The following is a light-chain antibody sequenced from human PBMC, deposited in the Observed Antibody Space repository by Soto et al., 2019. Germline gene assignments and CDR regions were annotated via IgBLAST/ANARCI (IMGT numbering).Light chain of an antibody. CDR1: ESISSW. V-gene: IGKV1-5*01. Sequence: DIQMTQSPSTLLASVGDTVTITCRASESISSWLAWYQEKPGKAPNLLIYDASSLESGVPSRFSGSGSGTEFTLTISSLQPDDFATYYCQDYSPYSWTFGQGTKVDIK. CDR3: QDYSPYSWT. J-gene: IGKJ1*01. CDR2: DAS.